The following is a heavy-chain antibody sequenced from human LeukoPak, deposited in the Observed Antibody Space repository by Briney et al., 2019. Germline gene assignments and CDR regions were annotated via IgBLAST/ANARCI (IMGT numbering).Heavy chain of an antibody. D-gene: IGHD4-11*01. V-gene: IGHV3-30-3*01. CDR1: GXTFSNFV. CDR2: ISPDGTNK. CDR3: GREGGNYVYDY. Sequence: GGSLSLSCAAPGXTFSNFVMHWVRQAPGKGLEWVASISPDGTNKYYADSVKGRFTVSRDNSKNTLYLQVNSLRADDTAVFYCGREGGNYVYDYWGQGTLVTVSS. J-gene: IGHJ4*02.